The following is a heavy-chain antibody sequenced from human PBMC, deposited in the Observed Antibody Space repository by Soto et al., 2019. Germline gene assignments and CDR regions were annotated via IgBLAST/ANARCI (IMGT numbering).Heavy chain of an antibody. J-gene: IGHJ4*02. CDR2: ISSSGSTI. CDR3: ARSYYYDSSGYYPFDY. Sequence: GGSLRLSCAASGFTFSSYEMNWVRQAPGKGLEWVSYISSSGSTIYYADSVKGRFTISRDNAKNSLYLQMNSLRAEDTAVYYCARSYYYDSSGYYPFDYWGQGTLVTVSS. CDR1: GFTFSSYE. D-gene: IGHD3-22*01. V-gene: IGHV3-48*03.